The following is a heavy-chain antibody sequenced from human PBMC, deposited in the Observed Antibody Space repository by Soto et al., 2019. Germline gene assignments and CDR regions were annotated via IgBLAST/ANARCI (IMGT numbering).Heavy chain of an antibody. CDR1: RFPFTRYS. V-gene: IGHV3-21*06. CDR3: ARESEDLTSNFDY. J-gene: IGHJ4*02. CDR2: ISSTTNYI. Sequence: GCLRISCAASRFPFTRYSMNWVRKAPGKGLEWVSSISSTTNYIYYGDSMKGRFTISRDNAKNSLYLEMNSLRAEDTAVYYCARESEDLTSNFDYWGQGTLVTVSS.